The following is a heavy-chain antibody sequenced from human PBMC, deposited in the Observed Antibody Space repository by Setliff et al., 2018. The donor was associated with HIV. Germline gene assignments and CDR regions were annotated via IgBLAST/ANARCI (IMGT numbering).Heavy chain of an antibody. CDR1: GGTFSSNP. D-gene: IGHD3-10*01. CDR3: ARGFEFESSGWFDP. V-gene: IGHV1-69*05. CDR2: IIPIFGTA. Sequence: SVKVSCKASGGTFSSNPSSGVRQAPGQGIEWIGGIIPIFGTANYAQKFQDRVTITTDESTSTAYMELSSLKSEATAVYYCARGFEFESSGWFDPWGQGTLVTVSS. J-gene: IGHJ5*02.